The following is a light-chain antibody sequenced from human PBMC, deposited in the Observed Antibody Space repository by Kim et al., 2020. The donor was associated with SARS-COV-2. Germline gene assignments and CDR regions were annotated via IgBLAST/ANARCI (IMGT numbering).Light chain of an antibody. J-gene: IGKJ5*01. CDR3: QHHSTYPIT. CDR1: QSIGGW. CDR2: DAS. V-gene: IGKV1-5*01. Sequence: ASVGDRVTITCRASQSIGGWLAWYQQKPGIAPKLLIYDASSVESGVPSRFSGSGSGTEFTLTISSLQPDDSATYYCQHHSTYPITFGQGTRLEIK.